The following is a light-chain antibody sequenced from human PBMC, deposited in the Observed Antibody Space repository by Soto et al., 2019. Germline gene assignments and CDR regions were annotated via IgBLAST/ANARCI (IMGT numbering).Light chain of an antibody. CDR3: AAWDDSLSGRV. CDR1: SSNIGSNY. Sequence: QSVLTQPPSASGTPGQRVTISCSGSSSNIGSNYVYWYQQLPGTAPKLLIYRNSQRPSGVPDRFSGSKSGTSASLAISGLRSDDEADYYCAAWDDSLSGRVFGGGTKVTVL. CDR2: RNS. J-gene: IGLJ3*02. V-gene: IGLV1-47*01.